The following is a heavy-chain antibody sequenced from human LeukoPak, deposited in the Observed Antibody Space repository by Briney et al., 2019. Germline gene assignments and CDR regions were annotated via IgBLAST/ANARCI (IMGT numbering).Heavy chain of an antibody. J-gene: IGHJ4*02. CDR3: ARLRGGSMATMQD. Sequence: SETLSLTCTVSGASISSYYWSWIRQPAGKGLEWIGRIYATGSTNYNPSLKSRVSMSVDASKNQFSLKLGSVTAADTAVYYCARLRGGSMATMQDWGQGTLVTVSS. CDR1: GASISSYY. CDR2: IYATGST. D-gene: IGHD5-24*01. V-gene: IGHV4-4*07.